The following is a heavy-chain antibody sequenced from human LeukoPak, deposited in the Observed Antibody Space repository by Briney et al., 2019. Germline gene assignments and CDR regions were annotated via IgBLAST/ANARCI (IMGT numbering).Heavy chain of an antibody. Sequence: GASVKVSCKASGYTFTSYYMHWVRQGPGQGLEWMGILNPSGVSTSYAQKFQGRVTMTRDMSKSTVYMELSSLRSEDTAVYYCARQGGFSGDRENWFDPWGQGTLVTVSS. CDR3: ARQGGFSGDRENWFDP. CDR1: GYTFTSYY. V-gene: IGHV1-46*01. J-gene: IGHJ5*02. D-gene: IGHD5-12*01. CDR2: LNPSGVST.